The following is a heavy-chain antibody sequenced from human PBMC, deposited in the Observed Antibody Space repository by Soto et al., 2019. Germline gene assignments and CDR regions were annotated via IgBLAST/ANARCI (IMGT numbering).Heavy chain of an antibody. J-gene: IGHJ4*02. D-gene: IGHD3-10*01. CDR2: IYSSGST. V-gene: IGHV4-4*08. CDR3: ASMGYHYGSGSYPLDY. Sequence: SETLSLTCTVSGGSISSYYWTWIRQPPGKGLEWIGFIYSSGSTHYNPSLRSRVTISVDTSKNQFSLKLRSVTAADTAVYYCASMGYHYGSGSYPLDYWGQGTLVTSPQ. CDR1: GGSISSYY.